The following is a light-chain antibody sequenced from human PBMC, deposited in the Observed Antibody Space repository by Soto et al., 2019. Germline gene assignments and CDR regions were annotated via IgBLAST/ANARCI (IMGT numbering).Light chain of an antibody. CDR3: QQYGSSSWT. J-gene: IGKJ1*01. CDR2: GAS. V-gene: IGKV3-20*01. CDR1: QSISSSY. Sequence: EIVLTQSPGTLSLSPGKRATLSCRASQSISSSYLAWYQQRPGQAHRLLIYGASSRATGIPDRFSGSGSGTEFTLTISRLEPEDFAVYYCQQYGSSSWTFGQGTKVDIK.